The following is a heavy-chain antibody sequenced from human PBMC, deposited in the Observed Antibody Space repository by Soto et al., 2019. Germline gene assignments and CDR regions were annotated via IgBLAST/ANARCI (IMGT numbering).Heavy chain of an antibody. J-gene: IGHJ6*02. CDR1: GYSFTSYC. CDR3: ARLYDSSGYYPYYYYGMDV. CDR2: IDPSDSYT. Sequence: GESLKISCKGCGYSFTSYCISWVRPMHGKGLEWMGRIDPSDSYTNYSPSFQGHVTISADKSISTAYLQWSSLKASDTAMYYCARLYDSSGYYPYYYYGMDVWGQGTTVTV. D-gene: IGHD3-22*01. V-gene: IGHV5-10-1*01.